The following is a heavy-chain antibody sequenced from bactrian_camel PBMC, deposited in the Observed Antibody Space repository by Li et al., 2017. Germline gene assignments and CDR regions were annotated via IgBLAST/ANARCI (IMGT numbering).Heavy chain of an antibody. D-gene: IGHD2*01. Sequence: DVQLVESGGGSVQAGGSLRLSCQASGYTNNWRYIGWFRQAPGKEREAVAAIDIRGAPTYTYAVSGRFSISRDNAENTLYLQMNDLKIEDTAEYYCAADAVNLQMARWYTYWGQGTQVTVS. CDR1: GYTNNWRY. CDR3: AADAVNLQMARWYTY. J-gene: IGHJ4*01. CDR2: IDIRGAP. V-gene: IGHV3S67*01.